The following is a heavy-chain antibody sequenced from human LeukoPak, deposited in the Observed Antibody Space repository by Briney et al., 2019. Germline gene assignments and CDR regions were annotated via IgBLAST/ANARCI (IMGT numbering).Heavy chain of an antibody. V-gene: IGHV4-61*03. CDR3: ARGRDGYKSAFDI. J-gene: IGHJ3*02. CDR2: IYYGGST. CDR1: GGSVSSGSYY. Sequence: SETVSLTCTVSGGSVSSGSYYWIWIRQPPGKGLEWIGYIYYGGSTNYNPSLKSRVTISVDTSKNHFSLNLNSVTAADTAVYYCARGRDGYKSAFDIWGQGTMVTVSS. D-gene: IGHD5-24*01.